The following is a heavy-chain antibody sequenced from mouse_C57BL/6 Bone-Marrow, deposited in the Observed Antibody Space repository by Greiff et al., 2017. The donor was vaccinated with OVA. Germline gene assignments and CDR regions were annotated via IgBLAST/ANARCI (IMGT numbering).Heavy chain of an antibody. Sequence: VMLVESGAELARPGASVKLSCKASGYTLTSYGISWVKQRTGQGLEWIGDIYPRSGNTYYNEKFKGKATLTADKSSSTAYMELRSLTSEDSAVYFCALTQYFDVWGTGTTVTVSS. J-gene: IGHJ1*03. CDR1: GYTLTSYG. CDR3: ALTQYFDV. D-gene: IGHD4-1*01. CDR2: IYPRSGNT. V-gene: IGHV1-81*01.